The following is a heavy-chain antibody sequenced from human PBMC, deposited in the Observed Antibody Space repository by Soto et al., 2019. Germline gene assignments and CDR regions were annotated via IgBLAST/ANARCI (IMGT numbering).Heavy chain of an antibody. CDR2: INPNSGAT. CDR3: ARAMTTVTTDYYYYGMDV. CDR1: GYRFTGYD. J-gene: IGHJ6*02. V-gene: IGHV1-2*02. Sequence: ASVKVSCKASGYRFTGYDMHWGRQAPGQGLEWMGWINPNSGATNYAQKFQGRVTMTTDESISTAYMELSSLRSEDTAVYYCARAMTTVTTDYYYYGMDVWGQGTTVTVSS. D-gene: IGHD4-17*01.